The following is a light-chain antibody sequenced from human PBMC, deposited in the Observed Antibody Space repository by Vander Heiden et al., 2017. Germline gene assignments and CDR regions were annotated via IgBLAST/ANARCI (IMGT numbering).Light chain of an antibody. CDR2: DDS. Sequence: SYVLTQPPSVSVAPGQTARITCGGNNIGSKSVHWYQQKPGQAPVLVVYDDSERPSGIPERFSGSNSGNTATLTISRVEAGDEADYYCQVWDSSSEHVVCGGGPKL. CDR1: NIGSKS. CDR3: QVWDSSSEHVV. V-gene: IGLV3-21*02. J-gene: IGLJ2*01.